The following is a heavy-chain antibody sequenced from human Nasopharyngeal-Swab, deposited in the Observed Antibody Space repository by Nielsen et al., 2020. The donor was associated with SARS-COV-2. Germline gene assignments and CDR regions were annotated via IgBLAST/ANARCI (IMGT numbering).Heavy chain of an antibody. V-gene: IGHV3-30*03. J-gene: IGHJ4*02. CDR1: GFTFSSYG. Sequence: GGSLRLSCAASGFTFSSYGMHWVRQAPGKGLEWVAVISYDGSNKYYADSVKGRFTISRDNAKNSLYLQMNSLRDEDTAVYYCARDAQDYDFWSGYYTAPYFDYWGQGTLVTVSS. D-gene: IGHD3-3*01. CDR2: ISYDGSNK. CDR3: ARDAQDYDFWSGYYTAPYFDY.